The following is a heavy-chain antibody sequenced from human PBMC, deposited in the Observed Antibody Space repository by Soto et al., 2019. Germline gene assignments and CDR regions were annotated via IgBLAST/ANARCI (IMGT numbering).Heavy chain of an antibody. CDR2: ISYDGRSI. D-gene: IGHD5-12*01. V-gene: IGHV3-30*18. CDR3: AKEEGFGYALDS. J-gene: IGHJ4*02. CDR1: GFSFSTYG. Sequence: QVHLVESGGGVVQPGRSLRLSCAVSGFSFSTYGMHWVRQAPGKGLEWLAIISYDGRSIYYADSVKGRFTISRDNSKNTLYLQMHSLRPEDTAVYYCAKEEGFGYALDSWGLGTLVTVSS.